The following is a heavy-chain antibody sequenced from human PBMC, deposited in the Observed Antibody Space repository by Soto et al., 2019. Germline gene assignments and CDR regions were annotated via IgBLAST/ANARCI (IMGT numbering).Heavy chain of an antibody. Sequence: PGGSLRLSCAASGFPFSSYWMSWVRQAPGKGLEWVANIKQDGSEKYYVDSVKGRFTISRDNAKNSLYLLMNSLRAEDTAVYYCAKNNRYCSSTNCFVFDYWGQGTLVTVSS. D-gene: IGHD2-2*01. CDR3: AKNNRYCSSTNCFVFDY. V-gene: IGHV3-7*01. J-gene: IGHJ4*02. CDR1: GFPFSSYW. CDR2: IKQDGSEK.